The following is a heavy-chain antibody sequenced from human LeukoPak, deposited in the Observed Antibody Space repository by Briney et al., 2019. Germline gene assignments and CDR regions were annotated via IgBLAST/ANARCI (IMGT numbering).Heavy chain of an antibody. D-gene: IGHD6-13*01. CDR1: GFTFSSYS. CDR2: ISSSSSYI. Sequence: GGSLRLSCAASGFTFSSYSMNWVRQAPGKGLEWVSSISSSSSYIYYADSVKGRFTISRDNAKNSLYLQMNSLRAEDTAVYYCARGDSSSWYYGYWGQGTLVTVSS. CDR3: ARGDSSSWYYGY. J-gene: IGHJ4*02. V-gene: IGHV3-21*01.